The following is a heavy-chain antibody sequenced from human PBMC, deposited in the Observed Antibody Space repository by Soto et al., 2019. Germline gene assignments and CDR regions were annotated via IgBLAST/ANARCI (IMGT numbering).Heavy chain of an antibody. CDR3: ARVRVTIFGVEIYYYYGMDV. Sequence: ASVKVSCKASGYTFTSYGISWVRQAPGQGLEWMGWISAYNGNTNYAQKLQSRVTMTTDTSTSTAYMELRSLRSDDTAVYYCARVRVTIFGVEIYYYYGMDVWGQGTTVTVSS. D-gene: IGHD3-3*01. CDR2: ISAYNGNT. J-gene: IGHJ6*02. CDR1: GYTFTSYG. V-gene: IGHV1-18*01.